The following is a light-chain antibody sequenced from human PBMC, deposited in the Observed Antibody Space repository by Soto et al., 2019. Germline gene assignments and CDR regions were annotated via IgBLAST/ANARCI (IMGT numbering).Light chain of an antibody. Sequence: DIQMTQSPSTLSASVGDRVTITCRASQSISGWLAWYQQKPGKAPNLLIHKASHLESGVPSRFSGSGSGTGFTLTISSLQPGDFATYYCQHYNTYPWTFGQGTKVDIK. V-gene: IGKV1-5*03. CDR3: QHYNTYPWT. J-gene: IGKJ1*01. CDR1: QSISGW. CDR2: KAS.